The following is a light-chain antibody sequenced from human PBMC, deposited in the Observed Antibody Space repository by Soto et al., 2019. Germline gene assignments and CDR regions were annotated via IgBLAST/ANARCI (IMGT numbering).Light chain of an antibody. CDR3: LLYYGGAQV. Sequence: QTVVTQEPSLTVSPGGTVTLTCASSTGAVTSGNYPNWFQQKPGQAPTSLIHSTGDKHSWTPAQFSGSLLGDKAALTLSGVQPEDEADYYCLLYYGGAQVFGGGTKLTVL. CDR2: STG. CDR1: TGAVTSGNY. V-gene: IGLV7-43*01. J-gene: IGLJ3*02.